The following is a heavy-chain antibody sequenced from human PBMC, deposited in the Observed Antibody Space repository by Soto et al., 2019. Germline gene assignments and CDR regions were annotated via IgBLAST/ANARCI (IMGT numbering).Heavy chain of an antibody. J-gene: IGHJ6*02. Sequence: EVQLVESGGGLVQPGGSLGLSCAASGFTFSSYWMSWVRQAPGKGLEWVANIKQDGSEKYYVDSVKGRFTISRDNAKNSLYLQMNSLRAEDTAVYYCARKRYSSSWYYYYYGMDVWGQGTTVTVSS. CDR3: ARKRYSSSWYYYYYGMDV. D-gene: IGHD6-13*01. V-gene: IGHV3-7*01. CDR2: IKQDGSEK. CDR1: GFTFSSYW.